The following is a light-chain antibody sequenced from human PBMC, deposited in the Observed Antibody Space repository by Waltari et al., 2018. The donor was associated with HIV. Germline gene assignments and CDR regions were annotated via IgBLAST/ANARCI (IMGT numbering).Light chain of an antibody. CDR1: SSDVGGYNY. Sequence: QSALTQPPSASGSPGQSVTISCTGTSSDVGGYNYVSWYQLHPGKAPKLMIYEVSKRPSGVPDRFSGSSSGNTASLTITGAQAEDEADYYCNSRDSSGNHVVFGGGTKLTVL. V-gene: IGLV2-8*01. CDR3: NSRDSSGNHVV. CDR2: EVS. J-gene: IGLJ2*01.